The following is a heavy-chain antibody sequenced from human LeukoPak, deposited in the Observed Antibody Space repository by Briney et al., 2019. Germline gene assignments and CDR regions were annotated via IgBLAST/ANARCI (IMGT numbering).Heavy chain of an antibody. D-gene: IGHD5-12*01. J-gene: IGHJ4*02. V-gene: IGHV3-48*01. CDR2: ISDSGAM. Sequence: GGSLRLSCAASGFTFSTYSMKWVRQAPGKGLEWVSYISDSGAMYYADSVRGRFTISRENAQNSLFLQMNSLRAEDTAVYYCARDGGYRGYDADCWGQGTLVAVSS. CDR3: ARDGGYRGYDADC. CDR1: GFTFSTYS.